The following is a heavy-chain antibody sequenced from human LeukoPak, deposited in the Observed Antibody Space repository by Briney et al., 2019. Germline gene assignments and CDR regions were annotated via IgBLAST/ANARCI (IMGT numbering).Heavy chain of an antibody. CDR3: ARGPLTGYSSGYYSH. Sequence: SETLSLTCAVSGGSISSKQWWSWVRQAPGKGLEWLAEIHRGGHTNYNPSLRRRVTILIDQSKNQLSLIVNSVTAADTAVYYCARGPLTGYSSGYYSHWGQGTLVTVSS. J-gene: IGHJ4*02. CDR2: IHRGGHT. V-gene: IGHV4/OR15-8*02. D-gene: IGHD6-19*01. CDR1: GGSISSKQW.